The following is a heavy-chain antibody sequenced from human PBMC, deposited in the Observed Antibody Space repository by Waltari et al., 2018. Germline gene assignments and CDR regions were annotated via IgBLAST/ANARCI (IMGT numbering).Heavy chain of an antibody. Sequence: EVQLVESGGGLVKPGGSLRLSCAASGFTFSSYSMNWVRQAPGKGLGWVSSISSSSYIYYADSVKGRFTISRDNAKNSLYLQMNSLRAEDTAVYYCARGVRNHDAFDIWGQGTMVTVSS. V-gene: IGHV3-21*01. CDR1: GFTFSSYS. J-gene: IGHJ3*02. CDR2: ISSSSYI. D-gene: IGHD3-10*01. CDR3: ARGVRNHDAFDI.